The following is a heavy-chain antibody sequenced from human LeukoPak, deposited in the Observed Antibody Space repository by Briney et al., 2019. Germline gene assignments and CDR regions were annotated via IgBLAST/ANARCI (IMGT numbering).Heavy chain of an antibody. CDR1: GFTFSSYA. Sequence: GRSLRLSCAASGFTFSSYAMHWVRQAPGKGLEWVAVISYDGSNKYYADSVKGRFTISRDNSKNTLYLQMNSLRAEDTAVYYCARGRRLVTHRNVYLDYWGQGTLVTVSS. D-gene: IGHD4-17*01. CDR2: ISYDGSNK. CDR3: ARGRRLVTHRNVYLDY. V-gene: IGHV3-30*04. J-gene: IGHJ4*02.